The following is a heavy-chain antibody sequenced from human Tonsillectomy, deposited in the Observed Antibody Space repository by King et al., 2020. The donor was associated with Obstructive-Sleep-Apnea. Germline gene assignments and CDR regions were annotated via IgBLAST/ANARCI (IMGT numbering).Heavy chain of an antibody. Sequence: VQLVESGGGVVQPGKSLRLSCAASGFTLTTYTMHWVRQAPGKGLEGVAVILSDGNSEYYADSVKGRCTISRDSSNNTLYLQMNSLRPDDTAVYYCSREGGCSDAFDIWGQGTMVPVSS. CDR2: ILSDGNSE. J-gene: IGHJ3*02. D-gene: IGHD4/OR15-4a*01. V-gene: IGHV3-30-3*01. CDR3: SREGGCSDAFDI. CDR1: GFTLTTYT.